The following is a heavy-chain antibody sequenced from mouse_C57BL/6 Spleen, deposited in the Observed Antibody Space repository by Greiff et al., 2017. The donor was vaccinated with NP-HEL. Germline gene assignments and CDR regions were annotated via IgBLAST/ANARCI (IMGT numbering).Heavy chain of an antibody. J-gene: IGHJ3*01. CDR1: GFTFSDYY. CDR3: ARDLGLTGTLFAY. V-gene: IGHV5-16*01. CDR2: INYDGSST. Sequence: EVKLVESEGGLVQPGSSMKLSCTASGFTFSDYYMAWVRQVPEKGLEWVANINYDGSSTYYLDSLKSRFIISRDNAKNILYLQMSSLKSEDTATYYCARDLGLTGTLFAYWGQGTLVTVSA. D-gene: IGHD4-1*01.